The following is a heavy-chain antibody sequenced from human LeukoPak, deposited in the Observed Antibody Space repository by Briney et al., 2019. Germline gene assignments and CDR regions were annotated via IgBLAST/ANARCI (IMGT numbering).Heavy chain of an antibody. CDR3: ARGAFYGDYYYYYMDV. CDR2: IYFSGSN. V-gene: IGHV4-59*01. D-gene: IGHD4-17*01. Sequence: SETLSLTCTVSGGSISNYYWNWIRQPPGKELEWIGHIYFSGSNNYNPSLKSRVTISVDTSKNQFSLKLSSVTTADTAVYYCARGAFYGDYYYYYMDVWGKGTTVTVSS. CDR1: GGSISNYY. J-gene: IGHJ6*03.